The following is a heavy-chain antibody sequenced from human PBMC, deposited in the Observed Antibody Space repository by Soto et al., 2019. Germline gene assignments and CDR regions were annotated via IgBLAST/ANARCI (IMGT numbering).Heavy chain of an antibody. V-gene: IGHV4-30-4*01. D-gene: IGHD4-17*01. CDR2: ISYSGST. CDR1: GDSISRGNY. CDR3: DRVYGEIFDY. Sequence: SETLSLTCTVSGDSISRGNYWSWIRQHPGKGLQWIGYISYSGSTYYNPSLKSRVTISADTSKNQFSLKLSSVTAADTAVYYCDRVYGEIFDYWGQGTLVTVSS. J-gene: IGHJ4*02.